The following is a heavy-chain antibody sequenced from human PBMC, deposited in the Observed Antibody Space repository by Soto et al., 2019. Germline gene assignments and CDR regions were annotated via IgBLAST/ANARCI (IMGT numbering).Heavy chain of an antibody. V-gene: IGHV1-3*01. D-gene: IGHD3-10*01. CDR1: GYPFINFA. Sequence: ASVKVSCKASGYPFINFAIHWVRQAPGQRLEWMGWINAGSGNTKYSQNFQGRLAITRDTSASTAYMELSSLRSEDTAVYYCASCPQNGITDSPCRLFFDYCGKGSLVTVSS. CDR2: INAGSGNT. CDR3: ASCPQNGITDSPCRLFFDY. J-gene: IGHJ4*02.